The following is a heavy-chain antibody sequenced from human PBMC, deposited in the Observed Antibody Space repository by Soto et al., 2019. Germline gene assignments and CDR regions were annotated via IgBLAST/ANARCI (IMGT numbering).Heavy chain of an antibody. CDR3: ARVGTAMVYYYYGMDV. CDR1: GSTFSSYA. D-gene: IGHD5-18*01. J-gene: IGHJ6*02. Sequence: QVQLVQSGAEVKKPGSSVKVSCKASGSTFSSYAISWVRQAPGQGLEWMGGIIPIFGTANYAQKFQGRVTITADESTSTAYMELSSLRSEDTAVYYCARVGTAMVYYYYGMDVWGQGTTVTVSS. V-gene: IGHV1-69*01. CDR2: IIPIFGTA.